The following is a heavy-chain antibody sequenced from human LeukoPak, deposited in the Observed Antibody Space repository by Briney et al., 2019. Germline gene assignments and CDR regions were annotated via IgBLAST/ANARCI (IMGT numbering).Heavy chain of an antibody. J-gene: IGHJ6*03. CDR2: ISAYNGNT. D-gene: IGHD1-7*01. V-gene: IGHV1-18*01. CDR3: ARAVLGGTIIHHYYYYMDV. Sequence: GASVKVSCKASGYTFTNYGISWVRQAPGQRLEWMGWISAYNGNTYYAQKLQGRVTMTTDTSTTTAYMELRSLRSDDTAEYYCARAVLGGTIIHHYYYYMDVWDKGTTVTISS. CDR1: GYTFTNYG.